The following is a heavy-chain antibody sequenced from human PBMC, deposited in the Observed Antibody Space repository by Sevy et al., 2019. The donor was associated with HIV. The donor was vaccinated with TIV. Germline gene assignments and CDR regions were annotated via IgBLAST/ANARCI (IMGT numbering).Heavy chain of an antibody. CDR2: ISGSGIST. J-gene: IGHJ4*02. V-gene: IGHV3-23*01. CDR1: GFTFSSYA. D-gene: IGHD5-12*01. Sequence: GGSLRLSCAASGFTFSSYAMSWVRQAPGKGLEWVSAISGSGISTYYADSVKGRFTISRDNSMNTLYLQMNNLRAEDTAVFYCAKGIGYSGYETDYWGQGTLVTVSS. CDR3: AKGIGYSGYETDY.